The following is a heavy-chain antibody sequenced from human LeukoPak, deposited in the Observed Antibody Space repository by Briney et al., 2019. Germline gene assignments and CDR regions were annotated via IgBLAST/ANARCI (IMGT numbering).Heavy chain of an antibody. CDR3: ATYDEGYCSGGSCYDWFDP. CDR1: GGSISSSSYY. V-gene: IGHV4-39*01. D-gene: IGHD2-15*01. Sequence: SETLSLTCTVSGGSISSSSYYWGWIRQPPGKGLEWIGSIYYCGSTYYNPSLKSRVTISVDTSKNQFSLKLSSVTAADTAVYYCATYDEGYCSGGSCYDWFDPWGQGTLVTVSS. J-gene: IGHJ5*02. CDR2: IYYCGST.